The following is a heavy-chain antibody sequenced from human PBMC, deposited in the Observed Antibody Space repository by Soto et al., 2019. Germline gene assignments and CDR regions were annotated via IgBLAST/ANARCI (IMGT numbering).Heavy chain of an antibody. V-gene: IGHV1-69*13. Sequence: SVKVSCKASGGTFSSYAISWVRQAPGQGLEWMGGIIPIFGTANYAQKFQGRVTITADESTSTAYMELSSLRSEDTAVYYCARANIVVVPAAILSGYYFDYWGQGTLVTVSS. CDR2: IIPIFGTA. J-gene: IGHJ4*02. CDR3: ARANIVVVPAAILSGYYFDY. D-gene: IGHD2-2*02. CDR1: GGTFSSYA.